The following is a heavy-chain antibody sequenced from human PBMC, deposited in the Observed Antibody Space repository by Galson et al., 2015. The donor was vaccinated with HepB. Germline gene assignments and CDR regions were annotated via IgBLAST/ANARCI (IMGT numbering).Heavy chain of an antibody. V-gene: IGHV1-3*01. CDR1: GYTFTSYA. CDR3: ARGGLTMRVDP. D-gene: IGHD2-2*01. CDR2: INAGNGNT. J-gene: IGHJ5*02. Sequence: SVKVSCTASGYTFTSYAMNWVRQAPGQRLEWMGWINAGNGNTKYSHKFKGRVTITRDTSASTTYMELDSLRAEDTAVYYCARGGLTMRVDPWGQGTLVTVSS.